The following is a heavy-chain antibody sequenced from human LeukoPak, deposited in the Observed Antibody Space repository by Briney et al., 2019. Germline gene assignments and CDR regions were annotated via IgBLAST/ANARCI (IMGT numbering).Heavy chain of an antibody. CDR3: ARSYYYDSSGYEGDAFDI. D-gene: IGHD3-22*01. V-gene: IGHV4-59*01. J-gene: IGHJ3*02. Sequence: SETLSLTCTVPGGSISSYYWSWIRQPPGKGLEWVGYIYYSGSTNYNPSLKSRVTISVDTSTNQFSLKLSSVTAADTAVCYCARSYYYDSSGYEGDAFDIWGQGTMVTVSS. CDR1: GGSISSYY. CDR2: IYYSGST.